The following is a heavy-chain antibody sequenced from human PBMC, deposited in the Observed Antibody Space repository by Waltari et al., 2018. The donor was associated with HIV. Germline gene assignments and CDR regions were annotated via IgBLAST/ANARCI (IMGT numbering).Heavy chain of an antibody. CDR1: GYHFTSYA. Sequence: QVQLVQSGAAVKKPGASVMVSCKASGYHFTSYAMHWVRQAPGQRLAWMGWINAGNGNTKYSQKFQGRVTITRDTSASTAYMELSSLRSEDTAVYYCARDYLPHTVPVRWYNWFDPWGQGTLVTVSS. V-gene: IGHV1-3*01. CDR3: ARDYLPHTVPVRWYNWFDP. CDR2: INAGNGNT. D-gene: IGHD3-10*01. J-gene: IGHJ5*02.